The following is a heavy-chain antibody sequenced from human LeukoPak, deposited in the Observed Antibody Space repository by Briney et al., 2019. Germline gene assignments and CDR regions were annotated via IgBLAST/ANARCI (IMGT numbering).Heavy chain of an antibody. J-gene: IGHJ2*01. CDR2: ISSDGGNT. V-gene: IGHV3-23*01. Sequence: GGSLRLSCAASGFTFSSYAMVWVGQAPGKGLEWVSTISSDGGNTFYADSVKGRFIISRDNSKNTLYLQVNSLRAEDTAIYYCAKDRVNWYFDLWGRGTLVTVSS. CDR1: GFTFSSYA. CDR3: AKDRVNWYFDL.